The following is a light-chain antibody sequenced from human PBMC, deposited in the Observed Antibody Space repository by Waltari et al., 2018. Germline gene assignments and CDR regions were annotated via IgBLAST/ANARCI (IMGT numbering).Light chain of an antibody. V-gene: IGKV1-12*01. J-gene: IGKJ3*01. Sequence: DMQMTQSPSSVSASVGDSVTITCRASQDISSWLAWSQQKPGTAPKLLIYGGSSLQSGVHSRFSGSGFGSDFTLTFSSLQPEDFASYYCQQANTFPFTFGPGTKVDIK. CDR2: GGS. CDR1: QDISSW. CDR3: QQANTFPFT.